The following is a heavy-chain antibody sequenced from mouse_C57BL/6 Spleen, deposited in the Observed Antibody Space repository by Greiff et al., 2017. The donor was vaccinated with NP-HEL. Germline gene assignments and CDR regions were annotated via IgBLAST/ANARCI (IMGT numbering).Heavy chain of an antibody. D-gene: IGHD2-3*01. CDR2: IYPRSGNT. J-gene: IGHJ4*01. Sequence: QVQLKQSGAELARPGASVKLSCKASGYTFTSYGISWVKQRTGQGLEWIGEIYPRSGNTYYNEKFKGKATLTADKSSSTAYMELRSLTSEDSAVYFCAPPDGPYAMDYWGQGTSVTVSS. CDR3: APPDGPYAMDY. CDR1: GYTFTSYG. V-gene: IGHV1-81*01.